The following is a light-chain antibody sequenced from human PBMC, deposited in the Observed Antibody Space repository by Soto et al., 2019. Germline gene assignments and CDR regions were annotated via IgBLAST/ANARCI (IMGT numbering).Light chain of an antibody. Sequence: EIVLTQSPGTLSLSPGERATLSCRASQTLSSTYLAWYQQKPGQAPRLLIYGASSRAAGVPDRFSGSASGTDFTLTISRLEPEDFEVYFCQQYGGSPFTFGPGTKVDIK. V-gene: IGKV3-20*01. CDR2: GAS. CDR1: QTLSSTY. CDR3: QQYGGSPFT. J-gene: IGKJ3*01.